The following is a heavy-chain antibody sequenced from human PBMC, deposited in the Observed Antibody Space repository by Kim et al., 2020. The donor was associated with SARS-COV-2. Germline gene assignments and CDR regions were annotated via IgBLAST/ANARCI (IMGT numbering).Heavy chain of an antibody. V-gene: IGHV4-59*01. CDR3: ARETTGYGGLPD. D-gene: IGHD3-10*01. Sequence: SETLSLTCSVSGDSIGSFYWSWIRQTPGKGLELIGHVYHSGTANFSPSFNSRVTLSVDMAKNQFSLTLRSVTAADTAFYYCARETTGYGGLPDWGQGIL. CDR1: GDSIGSFY. CDR2: VYHSGTA. J-gene: IGHJ4*02.